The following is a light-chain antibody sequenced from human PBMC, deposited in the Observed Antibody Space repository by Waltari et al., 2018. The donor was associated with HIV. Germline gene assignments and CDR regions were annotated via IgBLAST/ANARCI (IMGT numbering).Light chain of an antibody. V-gene: IGLV1-47*01. Sequence: QSVLTQAPSVSRPPGQRAIMSCSGSASNIGNHFVSWFQQVSGRAPRLVIYRSDQRPSGVPDRISAAKAGSSATLAITGLQSGDEAVYFCASWDDNLSHWVFGGGTKVTV. CDR1: ASNIGNHF. J-gene: IGLJ3*02. CDR3: ASWDDNLSHWV. CDR2: RSD.